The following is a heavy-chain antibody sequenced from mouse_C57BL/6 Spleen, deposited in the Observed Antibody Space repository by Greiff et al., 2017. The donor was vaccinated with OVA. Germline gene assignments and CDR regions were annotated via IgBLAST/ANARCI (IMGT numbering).Heavy chain of an antibody. CDR1: GFNIKDDY. Sequence: VQLKESGAELVRPGASVKLSCTASGFNIKDDYMHWVKQRPEQGLEWIGWIDPENGDTEYASKFQGKATITADTSSNTAYLQLSSLTSEDTAVYYCTRGSLWAMDYWGQGTSVTVSS. CDR2: IDPENGDT. J-gene: IGHJ4*01. CDR3: TRGSLWAMDY. V-gene: IGHV14-4*01. D-gene: IGHD6-1*01.